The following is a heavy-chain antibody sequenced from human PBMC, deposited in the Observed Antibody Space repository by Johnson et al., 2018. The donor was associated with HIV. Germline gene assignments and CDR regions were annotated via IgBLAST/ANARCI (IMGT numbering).Heavy chain of an antibody. CDR2: ISYDGSDK. CDR3: ARGEEEQLWYAFDI. CDR1: GFTFSSYA. D-gene: IGHD6-6*01. Sequence: QMQLVESGGGVVQPGRSLSLSCAASGFTFSSYAMHWVRQAPGKGLEWVAVISYDGSDKYYADSVKGRFTISRDSSKNTLYLQISSWRAGDTAVYYCARGEEEQLWYAFDIWGQGPMVTVSS. J-gene: IGHJ3*02. V-gene: IGHV3-30*04.